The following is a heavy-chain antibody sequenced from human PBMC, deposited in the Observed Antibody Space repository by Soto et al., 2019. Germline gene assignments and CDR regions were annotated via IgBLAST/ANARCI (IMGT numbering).Heavy chain of an antibody. D-gene: IGHD6-13*01. CDR2: INSDGSST. J-gene: IGHJ6*02. V-gene: IGHV3-74*01. CDR1: GFTFSSYW. CDR3: ARVIXHSSSCFRSPTVYGMDV. Sequence: HPGGSLRLSCAASGFTFSSYWMHWVRQAPGKGLVWVSRINSDGSSTSYADSVKGRFTISRDNAKNTLYLQMNSLRAEDTAVYYCARVIXHSSSCFRSPTVYGMDVWGQGTTVTVSS.